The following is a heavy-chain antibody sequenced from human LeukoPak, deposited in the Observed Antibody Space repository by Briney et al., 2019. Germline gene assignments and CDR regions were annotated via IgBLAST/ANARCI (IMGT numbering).Heavy chain of an antibody. CDR3: ARYWVYSSGRRQGCDAFDI. J-gene: IGHJ3*02. CDR2: INHSGST. CDR1: GGSFSGYY. Sequence: SETLSLTCAVYGGSFSGYYWSWIRQPPGKGLEWIGEINHSGSTNYNPSLKSRVTISVDTSKNQFSLKLGSVTAADTAVYYCARYWVYSSGRRQGCDAFDIWGQGTMVTVSS. D-gene: IGHD6-19*01. V-gene: IGHV4-34*01.